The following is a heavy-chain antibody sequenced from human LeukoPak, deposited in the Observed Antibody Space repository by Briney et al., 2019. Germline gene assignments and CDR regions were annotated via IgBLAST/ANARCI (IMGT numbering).Heavy chain of an antibody. CDR2: IWYDGSNK. Sequence: GGSLRLSCAASGFTFSSYGMHWVRQAPGKGLEWVAVIWYDGSNKYYADSVKGRFTISRDNSKNTLYLQMNSLRAEDTAVYYCARDLGGQQAYFDYWGQGTLVTVSS. V-gene: IGHV3-33*01. J-gene: IGHJ4*02. D-gene: IGHD3-16*01. CDR1: GFTFSSYG. CDR3: ARDLGGQQAYFDY.